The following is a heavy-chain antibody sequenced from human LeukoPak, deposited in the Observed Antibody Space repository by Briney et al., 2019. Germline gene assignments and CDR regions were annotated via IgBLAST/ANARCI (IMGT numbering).Heavy chain of an antibody. CDR1: GGSLSSGVYY. CDR2: IYISGST. CDR3: ARVFRYSSGMDY. D-gene: IGHD6-19*01. J-gene: IGHJ4*02. V-gene: IGHV4-61*02. Sequence: SQTLSLTCTVSGGSLSSGVYYWSWIRQPPGKCLEWIGRIYISGSTNYKPSLKSRVTMSVDTSKKQFSLKLSSVTAADTAVYYCARVFRYSSGMDYWGQGTLVTVSS.